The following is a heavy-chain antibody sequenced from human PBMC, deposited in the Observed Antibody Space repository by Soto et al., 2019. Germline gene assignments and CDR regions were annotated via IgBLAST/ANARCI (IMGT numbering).Heavy chain of an antibody. D-gene: IGHD6-13*01. J-gene: IGHJ6*02. CDR1: GYTFTSYY. Sequence: SVKASCKASGYTFTSYYMHWLRQAPGQVLEWMGIINPSGGSTSYAQKFQGRVTMTRDTSTSTVYMELSSLRSEDTAVYYCAREGPHSSSWSHYYYYGMDVWGQGTTVTVSS. V-gene: IGHV1-46*03. CDR3: AREGPHSSSWSHYYYYGMDV. CDR2: INPSGGST.